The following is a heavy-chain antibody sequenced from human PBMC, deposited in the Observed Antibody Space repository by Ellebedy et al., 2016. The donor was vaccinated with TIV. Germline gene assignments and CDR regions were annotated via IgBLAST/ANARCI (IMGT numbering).Heavy chain of an antibody. D-gene: IGHD3-22*01. J-gene: IGHJ3*02. CDR1: GYTFTSYY. CDR3: AREAGETYYYDSSGFQTDAFDI. V-gene: IGHV1-46*04. Sequence: ASVKVSCKASGYTFTSYYMHWVRQAPGQGLEWMGIINPSGGSTSYAQKLQGRVTMTRDTSTSTVYMELSSLRSEDTAVYYCAREAGETYYYDSSGFQTDAFDIWGQGTMVTVSS. CDR2: INPSGGST.